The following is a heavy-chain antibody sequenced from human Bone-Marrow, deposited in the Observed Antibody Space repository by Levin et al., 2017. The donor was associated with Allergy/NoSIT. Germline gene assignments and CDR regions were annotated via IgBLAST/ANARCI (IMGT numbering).Heavy chain of an antibody. V-gene: IGHV3-48*03. CDR1: GFTFTNFE. D-gene: IGHD3-22*01. J-gene: IGHJ4*02. Sequence: GGSLRLSCEASGFTFTNFEMNWVRQAPGRGLEWISYINLRGSTMYYADSVRGRFTISRDNAKNSLLLRMDSLTAEATAVYYCARQVPNYYSGSGYYFDYWGQGTLVTVSS. CDR3: ARQVPNYYSGSGYYFDY. CDR2: INLRGSTM.